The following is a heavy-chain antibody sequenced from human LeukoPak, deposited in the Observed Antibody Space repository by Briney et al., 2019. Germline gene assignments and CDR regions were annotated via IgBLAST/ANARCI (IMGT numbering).Heavy chain of an antibody. CDR1: GGSFSGYY. CDR2: INHSGST. Sequence: PSETPSLTCAVYGGSFSGYYWSWIRQPPGKGLEWIGEINHSGSTNYNPSLKSRVTISVDTSKNQFSLKLSSVTAADTAVYYCARGPGTYYYDSSGYGYWGQGTLVTVSS. D-gene: IGHD3-22*01. J-gene: IGHJ4*02. V-gene: IGHV4-34*01. CDR3: ARGPGTYYYDSSGYGY.